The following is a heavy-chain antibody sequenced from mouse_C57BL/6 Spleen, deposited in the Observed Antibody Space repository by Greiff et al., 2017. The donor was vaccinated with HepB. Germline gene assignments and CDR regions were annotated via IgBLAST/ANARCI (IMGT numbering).Heavy chain of an antibody. Sequence: LMESGPGLVKPSQSLSLTCSVTGYSITSGYYWNWIRQFPGNKLEWMGYISYDGSNNYNPSLKNRISITRDTSKNQFFLKLNSVTTEDTATYYCARHDGYAMDYWGQGTSVTVSS. D-gene: IGHD2-3*01. V-gene: IGHV3-6*01. CDR3: ARHDGYAMDY. J-gene: IGHJ4*01. CDR2: ISYDGSN. CDR1: GYSITSGYY.